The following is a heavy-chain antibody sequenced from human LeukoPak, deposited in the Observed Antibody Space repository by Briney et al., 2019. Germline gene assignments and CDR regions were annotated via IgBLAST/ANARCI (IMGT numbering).Heavy chain of an antibody. J-gene: IGHJ4*02. D-gene: IGHD3-10*01. CDR3: ARVAGRVRGVIGARYFDY. CDR2: IYCSGST. CDR1: GFTFSYY. Sequence: GSLRLSCAASGFTFSYYSMNWVRQAPGKGLEWIGSIYCSGSTYYNPSLKSRVTISVDTSKNQFSLKLSSVTAADTAVYYCARVAGRVRGVIGARYFDYWGQGTLDTVSS. V-gene: IGHV4-39*07.